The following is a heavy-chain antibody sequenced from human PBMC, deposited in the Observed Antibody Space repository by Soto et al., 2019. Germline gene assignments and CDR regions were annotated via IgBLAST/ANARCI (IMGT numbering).Heavy chain of an antibody. D-gene: IGHD3-22*01. V-gene: IGHV4-31*03. CDR2: IYYSGST. CDR1: GGSISGGGYY. CDR3: ASHARNYYESSGPYFDY. Sequence: SETLSLPCTVAGGSISGGGYYWSWIRQHPGKGLEWIGYIYYSGSTYYNPSLKSRVTISVDTSKNQFSLKLSSVTAADTAVYYCASHARNYYESSGPYFDYWGQGTLVTVSS. J-gene: IGHJ4*02.